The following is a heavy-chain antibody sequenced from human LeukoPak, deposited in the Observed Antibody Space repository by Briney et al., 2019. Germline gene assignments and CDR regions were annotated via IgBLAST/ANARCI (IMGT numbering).Heavy chain of an antibody. D-gene: IGHD2-21*01. CDR3: ARGTKRDLGYYYYYYMDV. CDR1: SGSFSSNY. V-gene: IGHV4-34*01. CDR2: INHSGST. Sequence: SETLSLTCAVYSGSFSSNYWNWIRQPPGKGLEWIGEINHSGSTNYNPSLKSRVTISVDTSKNQLSLKLSSVTAADTAVYYCARGTKRDLGYYYYYYMDVWGKGTTVTVSS. J-gene: IGHJ6*03.